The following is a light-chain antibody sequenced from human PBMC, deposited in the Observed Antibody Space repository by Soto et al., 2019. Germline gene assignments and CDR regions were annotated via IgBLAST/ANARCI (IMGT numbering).Light chain of an antibody. CDR1: QSVSNY. Sequence: EIVLTQSPATLSLSPGEGSTLSCRASQSVSNYLAWYQQKPGQAPRLLIYDASKRATGIPARFSGSGSGTDFTLTISSLEPEDFAIYYCQQRSNWPLTFGGGTTVDIK. J-gene: IGKJ4*01. CDR3: QQRSNWPLT. V-gene: IGKV3-11*01. CDR2: DAS.